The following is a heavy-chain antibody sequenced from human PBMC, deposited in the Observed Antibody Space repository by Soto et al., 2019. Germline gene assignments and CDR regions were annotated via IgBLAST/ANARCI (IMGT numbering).Heavy chain of an antibody. CDR1: GFTFSNYA. CDR2: ITYSGGSR. V-gene: IGHV3-23*04. Sequence: EVQLVESGGGLVQPGGSLRLSCAASGFTFSNYAMAWVRQAPGKGLEWVSTITYSGGSRDYADSVKGRFTISRDNSKNTLYLQMNSLRAEDTAVYYCAKKGYYDTSGYPIRYCDYWGQGTLVTVSS. CDR3: AKKGYYDTSGYPIRYCDY. D-gene: IGHD3-22*01. J-gene: IGHJ4*02.